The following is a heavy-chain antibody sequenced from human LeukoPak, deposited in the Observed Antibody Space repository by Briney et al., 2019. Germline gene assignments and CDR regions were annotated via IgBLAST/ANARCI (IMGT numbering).Heavy chain of an antibody. J-gene: IGHJ4*02. CDR2: IYYSGST. V-gene: IGHV4-39*02. CDR3: ARDSLYYFNF. Sequence: SETLSLTCTVSGGSISSSSYYWGWIRQPPGKGLEWIGSIYYSGSTYYNPSLKSRVTISVDTSENQFSLKLSSVTAADTAVYYCARDSLYYFNFWGQGTLVTVSS. D-gene: IGHD3-10*01. CDR1: GGSISSSSYY.